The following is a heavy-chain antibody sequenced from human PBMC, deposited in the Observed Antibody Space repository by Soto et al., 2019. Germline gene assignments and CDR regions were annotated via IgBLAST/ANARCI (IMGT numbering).Heavy chain of an antibody. CDR3: ARQQLLPFYYALDV. V-gene: IGHV4-59*01. Sequence: PSETLSLTCNVSGGSISGYYWSWIRQPPGKGLEYIGYIYYRWSTNYNPSLESRVTMSVDTSRNQFSLKVNSVTAADTAVYYCARQQLLPFYYALDVWGQGTTVTFSS. D-gene: IGHD6-13*01. J-gene: IGHJ6*02. CDR2: IYYRWST. CDR1: GGSISGYY.